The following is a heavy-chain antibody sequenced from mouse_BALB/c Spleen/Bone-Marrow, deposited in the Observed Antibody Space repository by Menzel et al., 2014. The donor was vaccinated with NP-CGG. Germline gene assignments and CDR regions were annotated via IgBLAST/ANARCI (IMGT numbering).Heavy chain of an antibody. J-gene: IGHJ3*01. CDR3: TRSRDYGNWFAY. D-gene: IGHD2-1*01. CDR1: GYTFTSYW. CDR2: IDPPDSYT. Sequence: SGAELVKPGASVKMSCKASGYTFTSYWMHWVKQRPGQGLEWIGVIDPPDSYTSYNQKFKGKATLTVDTSSSTAYMQLSSLTSEDSAVYYCTRSRDYGNWFAYWGQGTLVTVSA. V-gene: IGHV1S127*01.